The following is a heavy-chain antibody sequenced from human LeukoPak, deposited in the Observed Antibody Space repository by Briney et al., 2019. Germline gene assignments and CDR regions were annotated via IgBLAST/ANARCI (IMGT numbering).Heavy chain of an antibody. V-gene: IGHV3-74*01. J-gene: IGHJ3*02. Sequence: QPGGSLRLSCAASGFTFSNYWMHWVRQAPGKGLVWVSRINSDGINTSYADSVKGRFTISRDNAKNTLNLQMNSLRAEDTAVYYCARVGSYYDSSGYYPGAYDIWGQGTMVTVSS. CDR3: ARVGSYYDSSGYYPGAYDI. CDR1: GFTFSNYW. CDR2: INSDGINT. D-gene: IGHD3-22*01.